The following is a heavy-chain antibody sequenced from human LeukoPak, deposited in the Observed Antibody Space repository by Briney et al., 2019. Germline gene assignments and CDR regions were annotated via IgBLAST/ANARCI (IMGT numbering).Heavy chain of an antibody. CDR1: GGSISSSGYY. D-gene: IGHD6-13*01. J-gene: IGHJ4*02. CDR2: VYYSGST. V-gene: IGHV4-39*01. CDR3: ARQTQQGITAAGLDY. Sequence: PSETLSLTCTVSGGSISSSGYYWGWIRQPPGKGLEWIGSVYYSGSTYYNPSLKSRVTISVDTSKNQFSLKLSSVTAADTAVYYCARQTQQGITAAGLDYWGQGTLVTVSS.